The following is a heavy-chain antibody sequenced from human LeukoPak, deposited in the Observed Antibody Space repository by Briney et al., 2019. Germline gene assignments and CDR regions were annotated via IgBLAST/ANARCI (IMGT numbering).Heavy chain of an antibody. J-gene: IGHJ4*02. V-gene: IGHV4-39*01. CDR1: GGSISSSSYY. CDR3: ASIHAPYYYGSGSYRADY. D-gene: IGHD3-10*01. Sequence: PSETLSLTCTVSGGSISSSSYYWGWIRQPPGRGLEWIVSIYYSGVTYYNPSLKSRVTMSVDTSKNQFSLKLSSVTAADTAVYYCASIHAPYYYGSGSYRADYWGQGTLVTVSS. CDR2: IYYSGVT.